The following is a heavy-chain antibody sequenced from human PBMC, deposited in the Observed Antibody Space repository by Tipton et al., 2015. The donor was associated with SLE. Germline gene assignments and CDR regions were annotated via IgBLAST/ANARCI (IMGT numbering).Heavy chain of an antibody. J-gene: IGHJ4*02. CDR3: ANSFFRSPALFDY. D-gene: IGHD3-3*02. CDR1: GDSISDSSYY. CDR2: IYYTGTA. Sequence: TLSLTCTVSGDSISDSSYYWGWIRQPPGKGLEWIGTIYYTGTAYYSPSLKSRVTLSLDTSKSQFSLKLRSVTAADTAVYYCANSFFRSPALFDYWGLGTLVSVSS. V-gene: IGHV4-39*07.